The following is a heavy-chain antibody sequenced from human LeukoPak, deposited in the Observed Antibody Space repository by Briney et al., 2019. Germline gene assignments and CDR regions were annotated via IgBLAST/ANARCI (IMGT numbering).Heavy chain of an antibody. CDR2: FSGGGGST. J-gene: IGHJ3*02. V-gene: IGHV3-23*01. Sequence: GGSLRLSYAASGFTFSSYAMSWVRQAPGKGLEWVSAFSGGGGSTSYADSVKGRFTISRDNSKNTLYLQMNSLRAEDTAVYYCANRRDAFDIWGQGTMVTVSS. CDR1: GFTFSSYA. CDR3: ANRRDAFDI.